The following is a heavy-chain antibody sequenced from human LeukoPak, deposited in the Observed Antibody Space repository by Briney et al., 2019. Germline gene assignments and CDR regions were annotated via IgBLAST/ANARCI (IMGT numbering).Heavy chain of an antibody. CDR3: ARRPRGYSSSWPLNWFDP. CDR1: GGSISSYY. Sequence: SETLSLTCTVSGGSISSYYWSWIRQPPGKGLEWIGYIYYSGSTNYNPSLKSRVTISVDTSKNQFSLKLSSVTAADTAVYYCARRPRGYSSSWPLNWFDPWGQGTLVTVSS. J-gene: IGHJ5*02. D-gene: IGHD6-13*01. CDR2: IYYSGST. V-gene: IGHV4-59*12.